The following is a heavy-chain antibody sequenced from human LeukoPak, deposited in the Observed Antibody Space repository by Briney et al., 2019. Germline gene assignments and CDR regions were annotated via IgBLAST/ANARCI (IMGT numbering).Heavy chain of an antibody. CDR3: ARGRKPDYGDSESFDY. J-gene: IGHJ4*02. V-gene: IGHV1-18*01. Sequence: GASVKVSCKASGYTFTSYGISWVRRAPGQGLEWMGWISAYNGNTNYAQKLQGRGTMTTDTSTSTAYMELRSLRSDDTAVYYCARGRKPDYGDSESFDYWGQGTLVTVSS. D-gene: IGHD4-17*01. CDR2: ISAYNGNT. CDR1: GYTFTSYG.